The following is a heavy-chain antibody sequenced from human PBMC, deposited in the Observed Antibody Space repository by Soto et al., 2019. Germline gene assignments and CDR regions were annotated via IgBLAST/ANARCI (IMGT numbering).Heavy chain of an antibody. J-gene: IGHJ4*02. V-gene: IGHV3-74*01. CDR3: TRDIGGWGAY. CDR1: GFTFSNFW. Sequence: EVQLVESGGGLVQPGGSLRLSCAASGFTFSNFWMHWVRQVPGKGLMWVSRINEDGRIINYADSVKGRFTISRDNARTTMYLEMNRLRAEDAAVYYCTRDIGGWGAYWGQGALVTVSS. CDR2: INEDGRII. D-gene: IGHD3-10*01.